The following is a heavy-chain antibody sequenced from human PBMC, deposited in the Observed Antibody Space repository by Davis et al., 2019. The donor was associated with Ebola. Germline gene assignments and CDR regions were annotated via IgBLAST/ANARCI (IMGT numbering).Heavy chain of an antibody. CDR3: ARVGGDLFCSGGSCYSAAGNNFDY. CDR2: IKQDGSEK. V-gene: IGHV3-7*01. J-gene: IGHJ4*02. D-gene: IGHD2-15*01. Sequence: GESLKISCAASGFTFSSYWMSWVRQAPGKGLEWVANIKQDGSEKYYVDSVKGRFTISRDNAKNSLYLQMNSLRAEDTAVYYCARVGGDLFCSGGSCYSAAGNNFDYWGQGTLVTVSS. CDR1: GFTFSSYW.